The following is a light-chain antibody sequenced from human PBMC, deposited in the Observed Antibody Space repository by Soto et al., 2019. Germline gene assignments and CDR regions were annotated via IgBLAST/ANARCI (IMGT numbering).Light chain of an antibody. Sequence: IQMTQSPSSLSASVGDRVTITCRVSQGISSYLAWYQQKPGKAPKLLIYAASTLQSGVPSRFSGSGSGTDFTLTISCLQSEDFATYYCQQYYSYPLTFGGGTKVDI. J-gene: IGKJ4*01. CDR2: AAS. CDR3: QQYYSYPLT. V-gene: IGKV1-8*01. CDR1: QGISSY.